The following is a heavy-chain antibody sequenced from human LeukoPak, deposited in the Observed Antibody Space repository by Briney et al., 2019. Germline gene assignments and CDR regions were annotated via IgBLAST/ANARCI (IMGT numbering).Heavy chain of an antibody. CDR3: ASYSSSWSGRYYFDY. J-gene: IGHJ4*02. CDR1: GGTFSSYT. CDR2: IIPILGIA. V-gene: IGHV1-69*02. D-gene: IGHD6-13*01. Sequence: ASVKVSCKASGGTFSSYTISWVRQAPGQGLEWMGRIIPILGIANYAQKFQGRVTITADKSTSTAYMELSSLRSEDTAVYYCASYSSSWSGRYYFDYWGQGTLVTVSS.